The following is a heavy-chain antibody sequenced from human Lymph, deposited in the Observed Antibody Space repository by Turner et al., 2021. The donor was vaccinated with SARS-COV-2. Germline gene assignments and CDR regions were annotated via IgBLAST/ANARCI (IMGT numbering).Heavy chain of an antibody. J-gene: IGHJ4*02. CDR2: ISYDGSNK. CDR1: GFTFSSYA. V-gene: IGHV3-30-3*01. D-gene: IGHD7-27*01. CDR3: ARSGPNFDF. Sequence: QVQQVESGGGVVQPGRSLRLSCAASGFTFSSYAMNWVRQAPGKGLEWVTLISYDGSNKYYADSVKGRFTISRDNSKNTLYLQMNSLRAEDTAVYYCARSGPNFDFWGQGTLVTVSS.